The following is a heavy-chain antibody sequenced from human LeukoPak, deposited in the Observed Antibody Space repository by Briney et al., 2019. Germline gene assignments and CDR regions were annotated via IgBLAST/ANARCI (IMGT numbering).Heavy chain of an antibody. CDR2: IYHSGST. D-gene: IGHD6-13*01. V-gene: IGHV4-38-2*02. CDR3: ARDGIAAAGTGRYYYYYMDV. Sequence: SETLSLTCTVSGYSISSGYYWGWIRQPPGEGLEGIGSIYHSGSTYYNPSLKSRVTISGDTSKNQFSLKLSSVTAADTAVYYCARDGIAAAGTGRYYYYYMDVWGKGTTVTISS. CDR1: GYSISSGYY. J-gene: IGHJ6*03.